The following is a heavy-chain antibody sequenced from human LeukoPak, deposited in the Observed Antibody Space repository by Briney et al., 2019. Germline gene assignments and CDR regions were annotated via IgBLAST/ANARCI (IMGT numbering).Heavy chain of an antibody. CDR3: ATGAGPFDY. D-gene: IGHD3-10*01. V-gene: IGHV4-4*07. CDR2: FYTSGSA. Sequence: SETLSLTCTVSGGSISSWQWSWIRQPAGRGLEWIGRFYTSGSANYNPSLKSRVTMSVDTSKNQFFLKVSSVTAADTAVYFCATGAGPFDYWGQGILVTASS. J-gene: IGHJ4*02. CDR1: GGSISSWQ.